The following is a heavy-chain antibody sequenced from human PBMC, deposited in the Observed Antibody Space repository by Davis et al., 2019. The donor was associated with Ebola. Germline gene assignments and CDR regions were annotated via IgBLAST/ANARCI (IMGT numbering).Heavy chain of an antibody. CDR2: IGSRGSPI. V-gene: IGHV3-11*04. J-gene: IGHJ6*02. D-gene: IGHD2/OR15-2a*01. Sequence: GESLKISCAASGFTFTSYYMNWLRQPPGKGLEWLSYIGSRGSPIYYADSVKGRFTISRDNSKNTLYLQMNSLRAEDTAVYYCARDSSYSGMDVWGQGTTVTVSS. CDR3: ARDSSYSGMDV. CDR1: GFTFTSYY.